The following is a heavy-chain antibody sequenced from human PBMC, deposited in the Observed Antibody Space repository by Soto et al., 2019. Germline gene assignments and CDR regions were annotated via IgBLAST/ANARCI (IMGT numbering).Heavy chain of an antibody. Sequence: SETLSLTCTVSGVSVSSGSYYWSWIRQPPGKGLEWIGYIYYSGSTNYNPSLKSRVTISVDTSKNQFSLKLSSVTAADTAVYYWARGNKDYYFHYGGQGTRVTVSS. CDR1: GVSVSSGSYY. V-gene: IGHV4-61*01. CDR3: ARGNKDYYFHY. CDR2: IYYSGST. J-gene: IGHJ4*02.